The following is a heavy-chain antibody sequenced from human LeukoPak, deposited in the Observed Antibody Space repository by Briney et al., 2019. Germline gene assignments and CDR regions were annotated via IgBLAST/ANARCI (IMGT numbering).Heavy chain of an antibody. CDR1: GFTLSTHG. D-gene: IGHD3-10*01. CDR2: ISSRDTTT. J-gene: IGHJ6*02. Sequence: SGGSLRLSCAGEGFTLSTHGMSWVRQAPGKGLEWVSSISSRDTTTNYADSVKGRFTISRDGSKNTLYLHLNSLRAEDTAVYYCARAPPWFGDKHYGLDVWGQGTTVTVSS. CDR3: ARAPPWFGDKHYGLDV. V-gene: IGHV3-23*01.